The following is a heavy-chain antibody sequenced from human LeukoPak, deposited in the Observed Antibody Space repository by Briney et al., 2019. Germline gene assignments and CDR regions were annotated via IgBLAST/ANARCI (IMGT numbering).Heavy chain of an antibody. J-gene: IGHJ4*02. Sequence: GESLKISCKGSGYSFTNYWIGWVRQMPGKGLEWMGIMYPGDSDTRYSPSFQGQVTISADKSISTAYLQWSSLKASDTAMYYCARVLLWFGESHPYFDYWGQGTLVTVSS. D-gene: IGHD3-10*01. CDR2: MYPGDSDT. V-gene: IGHV5-51*01. CDR3: ARVLLWFGESHPYFDY. CDR1: GYSFTNYW.